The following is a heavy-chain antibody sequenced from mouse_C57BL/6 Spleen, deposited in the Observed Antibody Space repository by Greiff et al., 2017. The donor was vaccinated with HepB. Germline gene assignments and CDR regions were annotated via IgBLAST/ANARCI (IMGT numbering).Heavy chain of an antibody. D-gene: IGHD1-1*01. CDR3: ARHYYGSSRDYFDY. V-gene: IGHV1-64*01. CDR1: GYTFTSYW. CDR2: IHPNSGST. J-gene: IGHJ2*01. Sequence: VQLQQPGAELVKPGASVKLSCKASGYTFTSYWMHWVKQRPGQGLEWIGMIHPNSGSTNYNEKFKSKATLTVDKSSSTAYMQLSSLTSEDSAVYYCARHYYGSSRDYFDYWGQGTTLTVSS.